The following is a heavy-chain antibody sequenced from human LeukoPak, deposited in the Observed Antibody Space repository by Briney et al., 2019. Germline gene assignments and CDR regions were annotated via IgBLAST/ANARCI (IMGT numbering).Heavy chain of an antibody. D-gene: IGHD3-22*01. CDR2: IYTSGST. CDR3: ARDYYDSSGYYPFDY. Sequence: SETLSLTCTVSGGSISSYYWSWIRQPAGKGLEWIGRIYTSGSTNYNPSLKSRVTMSVDTSKNQFSLRLSSVTAADTAVYYCARDYYDSSGYYPFDYWGQGTLVTVSS. V-gene: IGHV4-4*07. J-gene: IGHJ4*02. CDR1: GGSISSYY.